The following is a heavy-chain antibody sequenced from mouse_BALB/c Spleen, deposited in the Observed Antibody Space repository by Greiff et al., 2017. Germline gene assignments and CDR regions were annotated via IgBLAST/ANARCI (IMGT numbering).Heavy chain of an antibody. V-gene: IGHV10-1*02. D-gene: IGHD2-14*01. Sequence: EVMLVESGGGLVQPKGSLKLSCAASGFTFNTYAMNWVRQAPGKGLEWVARIRSKSNNYATYYADSVKDRFTISRDDSQSMLYLQMNNLKTEDTAMYYCVRRVRDAMDYWGQGTSVTVAS. CDR2: IRSKSNNYAT. CDR3: VRRVRDAMDY. CDR1: GFTFNTYA. J-gene: IGHJ4*01.